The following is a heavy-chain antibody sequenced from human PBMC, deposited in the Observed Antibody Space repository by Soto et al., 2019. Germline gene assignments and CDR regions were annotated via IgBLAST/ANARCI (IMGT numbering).Heavy chain of an antibody. CDR3: AREPGSGNFYYYLDY. D-gene: IGHD3-10*01. V-gene: IGHV1-3*01. CDR1: GSTFTAYS. Sequence: ASVKVSCKASGSTFTAYSMHWVRQAPGQGLEWMGRINVGNGNTKYSQKFQGRVTITRDTSASTAYMELSSLRSEDTAMYYCAREPGSGNFYYYLDYWGQGTQVTVSS. J-gene: IGHJ4*02. CDR2: INVGNGNT.